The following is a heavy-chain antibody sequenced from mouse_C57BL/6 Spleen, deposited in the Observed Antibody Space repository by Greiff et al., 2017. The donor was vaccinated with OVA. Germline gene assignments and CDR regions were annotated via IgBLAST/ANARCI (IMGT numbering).Heavy chain of an antibody. CDR3: ARCGGGWLLPTDY. J-gene: IGHJ2*01. D-gene: IGHD2-3*01. CDR2: INPGSGGT. CDR1: GYAFTNYL. V-gene: IGHV1-54*01. Sequence: VKLQESGAELVRPGTSVKVSCKASGYAFTNYLIEWVKQRPGQGLEWIGVINPGSGGTNYNEKFKGKATLTADKSSSTAYMQLSSLTSEDSAVYFCARCGGGWLLPTDYWGQGTTLTVSS.